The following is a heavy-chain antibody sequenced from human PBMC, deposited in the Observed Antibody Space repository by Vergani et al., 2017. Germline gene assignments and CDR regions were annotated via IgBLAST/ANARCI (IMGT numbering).Heavy chain of an antibody. V-gene: IGHV3-7*01. CDR1: GFTFSSYW. D-gene: IGHD2-2*01. Sequence: EVQLVESGGGLVQPGGSLRLSCVASGFTFSSYWMSWVRQAPGKGLEWVANIKQDGSEKYYVDSVKGRFTISRDNAKNSLYLQMNSLRAEDTAVYYCARYCSSTSCYFSWFDPWGQGTLVTVSS. J-gene: IGHJ5*02. CDR2: IKQDGSEK. CDR3: ARYCSSTSCYFSWFDP.